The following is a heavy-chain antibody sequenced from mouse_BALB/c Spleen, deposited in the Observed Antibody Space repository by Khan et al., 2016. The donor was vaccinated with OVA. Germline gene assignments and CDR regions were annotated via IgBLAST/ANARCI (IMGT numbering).Heavy chain of an antibody. Sequence: QVQLKQSGAELARPGASVKMSCKASGYTFTSYTIHWIKKRPGQGLEWIGYINPTNGYTKYNQKFKDKATLTTDTSSNTAYLQLSSLTSDDSAVFNGVKDGAYHKNDGWFAYWGQGTLVTVSA. CDR2: INPTNGYT. CDR1: GYTFTSYT. V-gene: IGHV1-4*01. D-gene: IGHD2-14*01. CDR3: VKDGAYHKNDGWFAY. J-gene: IGHJ3*01.